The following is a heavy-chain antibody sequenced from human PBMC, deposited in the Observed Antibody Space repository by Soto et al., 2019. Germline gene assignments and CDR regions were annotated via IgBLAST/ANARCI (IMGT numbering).Heavy chain of an antibody. Sequence: QVQLQESGPGLVKPSGTLSLTCAVSGGSISSSNWWSWVRQPPGKGLEWIGEIYHSGSTNYNPSLNSRVTKSADKPQNQFARKLGSVTAPDPAGYACARGGPGLGGKAGRWFDPWGQGTLVTVSS. D-gene: IGHD2-15*01. J-gene: IGHJ5*02. V-gene: IGHV4-4*02. CDR2: IYHSGST. CDR3: ARGGPGLGGKAGRWFDP. CDR1: GGSISSSNW.